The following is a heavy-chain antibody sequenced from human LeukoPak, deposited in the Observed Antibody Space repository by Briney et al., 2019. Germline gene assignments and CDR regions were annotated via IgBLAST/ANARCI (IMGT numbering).Heavy chain of an antibody. J-gene: IGHJ2*01. CDR2: IRYDGSNK. V-gene: IGHV3-30*02. CDR3: AKEVGATGWYFDL. CDR1: GFTFSSYG. D-gene: IGHD1-26*01. Sequence: GGSLRLSCAASGFTFSSYGMHWVRQAPGKGLEWVAFIRYDGSNKYYADSVKGRFTIPRDNSKNTLYLQMNSLRAEDTAVYYCAKEVGATGWYFDLWGRGTLVTVSS.